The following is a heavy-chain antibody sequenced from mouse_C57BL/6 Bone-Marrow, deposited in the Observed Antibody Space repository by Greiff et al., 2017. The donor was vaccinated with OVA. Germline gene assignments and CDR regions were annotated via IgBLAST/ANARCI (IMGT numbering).Heavy chain of an antibody. CDR1: GYTFTDYY. Sequence: EVQLQQSGPELVKPGASVQISCKASGYTFTDYYMNWVKQSHGKSLEWIGDINPNNGGTSYNQKFKGKATLTVDKSSSTAYMELRSLTSEDSAVYYCARILGYFDYWGQGTTLTVSS. D-gene: IGHD4-1*01. J-gene: IGHJ2*01. V-gene: IGHV1-26*01. CDR2: INPNNGGT. CDR3: ARILGYFDY.